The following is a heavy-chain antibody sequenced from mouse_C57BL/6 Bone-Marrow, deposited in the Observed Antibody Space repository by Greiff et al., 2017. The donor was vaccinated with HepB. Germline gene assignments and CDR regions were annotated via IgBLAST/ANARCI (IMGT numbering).Heavy chain of an antibody. CDR3: ARKLRWFAY. CDR2: ISYDGSN. Sequence: EESGPGLVKPSQSLSLTCSVTGYSITSGYYWNWIRQFPGNKLEWMGYISYDGSNNYNPSLKNRISITRDTSKNQFFLKLNSVTTEDTATYYCARKLRWFAYWGQGTLVTVSA. CDR1: GYSITSGYY. D-gene: IGHD1-1*01. J-gene: IGHJ3*01. V-gene: IGHV3-6*01.